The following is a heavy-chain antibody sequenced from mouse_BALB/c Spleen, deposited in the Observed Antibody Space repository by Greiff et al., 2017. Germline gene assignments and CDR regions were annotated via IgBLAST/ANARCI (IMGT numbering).Heavy chain of an antibody. V-gene: IGHV5-17*02. Sequence: DVMLVESGGGLVQPGGSRKLSCAASGFTFSSFGMHWVRQAPEKGLEWVAYISSGSSTIYYADTVKGRFTISRDNPKNTLYLQMSSLKSEDTAMYYCTRDPTGAYYFDYWGQGTTLTVSS. J-gene: IGHJ2*01. CDR2: ISSGSSTI. CDR3: TRDPTGAYYFDY. CDR1: GFTFSSFG. D-gene: IGHD4-1*02.